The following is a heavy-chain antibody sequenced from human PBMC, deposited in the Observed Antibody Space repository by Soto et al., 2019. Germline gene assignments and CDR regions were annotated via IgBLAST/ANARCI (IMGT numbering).Heavy chain of an antibody. D-gene: IGHD1-1*01. CDR2: IYYSGST. V-gene: IGHV4-61*08. CDR3: AGTRDYYYGMDV. Sequence: PSVMRSLTCTVAGFSVSSGGYYWSWIRQPPGKGLEWIGYIYYSGSTNYNPSLKSRVTISVDTSKNQFSLKLSSVTAADTAVYYCAGTRDYYYGMDVWGQGTTVTVSS. J-gene: IGHJ6*02. CDR1: GFSVSSGGYY.